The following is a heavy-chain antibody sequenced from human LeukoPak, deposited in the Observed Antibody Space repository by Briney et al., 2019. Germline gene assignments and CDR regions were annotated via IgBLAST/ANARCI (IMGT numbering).Heavy chain of an antibody. J-gene: IGHJ4*02. CDR3: ATYSSGWAFDY. CDR1: GGSISSGGYS. CDR2: IYHSGST. D-gene: IGHD6-19*01. V-gene: IGHV4-30-2*01. Sequence: PSQTLSLTCAVSGGSISSGGYSWSWIRQPPGTGLEWIGYIYHSGSTYYNPSLKSRVTISVDRSKNQFSLKLSSVTAADTAVYYCATYSSGWAFDYWGQGTLVTVSS.